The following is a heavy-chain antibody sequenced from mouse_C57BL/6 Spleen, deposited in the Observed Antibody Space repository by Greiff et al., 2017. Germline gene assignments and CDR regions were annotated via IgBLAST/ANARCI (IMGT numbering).Heavy chain of an antibody. V-gene: IGHV3-6*01. CDR1: GYSITSGYY. Sequence: EVQLQQSGPGLVKPSQSLSLTCSVTGYSITSGYYWNWIRQFPGNKLECMGYIRYDGSNNYNPSLKNRISITRDTSKNQFFLKLNSVTTEDTATYYCARGYYCSSWNWYFDVWGTGTTVTVSS. D-gene: IGHD1-1*01. CDR3: ARGYYCSSWNWYFDV. CDR2: IRYDGSN. J-gene: IGHJ1*03.